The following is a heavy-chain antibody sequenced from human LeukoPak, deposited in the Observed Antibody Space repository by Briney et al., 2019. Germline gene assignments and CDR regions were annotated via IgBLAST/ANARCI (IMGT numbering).Heavy chain of an antibody. Sequence: PSETLSLTCTVSGGSISSYYWSWIRQPAGKGLEWIGRIYTSGSTNYNPSLKSRVTISVDTSKNQFSLKLSSVTAADTAVYYCARDGTPGVLDVLGLNWFDPWGQGTLVTVSS. J-gene: IGHJ5*02. V-gene: IGHV4-4*07. CDR1: GGSISSYY. D-gene: IGHD6-13*01. CDR3: ARDGTPGVLDVLGLNWFDP. CDR2: IYTSGST.